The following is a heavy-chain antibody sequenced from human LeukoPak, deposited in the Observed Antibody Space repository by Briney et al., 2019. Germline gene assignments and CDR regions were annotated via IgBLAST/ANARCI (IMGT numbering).Heavy chain of an antibody. V-gene: IGHV3-53*01. Sequence: GGSLRLSCAASGFTFSSYSMNWVRQAPGKGLEWVSVIYSGGSTYYADSVKGRFTISRDNSKNTLYLQMNSLRAEDTAVYYCARTYYDILTGYYGAFDIWGQGTMVTVSS. CDR3: ARTYYDILTGYYGAFDI. CDR2: IYSGGST. J-gene: IGHJ3*02. D-gene: IGHD3-9*01. CDR1: GFTFSSYS.